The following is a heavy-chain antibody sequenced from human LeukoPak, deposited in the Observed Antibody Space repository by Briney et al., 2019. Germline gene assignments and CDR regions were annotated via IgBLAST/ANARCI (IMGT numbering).Heavy chain of an antibody. CDR1: GGSISGYY. Sequence: SETLSLTCTVSGGSISGYYWNWIRQPAGKGLEWIGRMHTSGSTNHNPSLKSRITMSVDRSKNQFSLKLSPVTAADTAVYYCVRDSGSGWYDYWGQGTLVTVSS. V-gene: IGHV4-4*07. CDR2: MHTSGST. J-gene: IGHJ4*02. CDR3: VRDSGSGWYDY. D-gene: IGHD6-19*01.